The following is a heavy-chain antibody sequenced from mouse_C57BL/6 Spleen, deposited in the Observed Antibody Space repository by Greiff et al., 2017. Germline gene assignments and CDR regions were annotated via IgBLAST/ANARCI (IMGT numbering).Heavy chain of an antibody. Sequence: VMLVESGPGLVQPSQSLSITCTVSGFSLTSYGVHWVRQSPGKGLEWLGVIWSGGSTDYNAAFISRLSISKDNSKSQVFFKMNSLQADDTAIYYCARGGDYDVPFDYWGQGTTLTVSS. D-gene: IGHD2-4*01. CDR1: GFSLTSYG. V-gene: IGHV2-2*01. J-gene: IGHJ2*01. CDR2: IWSGGST. CDR3: ARGGDYDVPFDY.